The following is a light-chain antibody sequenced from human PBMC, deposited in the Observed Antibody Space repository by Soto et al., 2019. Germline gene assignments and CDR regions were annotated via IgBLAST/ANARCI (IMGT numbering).Light chain of an antibody. Sequence: EVVITQSPATLSVSPGERATLSCRASQSVSSNLAWYQQKPGQAPRLLIYGASTRATGIPARFSGSGSGTEFTLTISSLQPDDFATYYCQQYNSYSRPFGQGTKVDNK. J-gene: IGKJ1*01. CDR1: QSVSSN. CDR3: QQYNSYSRP. CDR2: GAS. V-gene: IGKV3D-15*01.